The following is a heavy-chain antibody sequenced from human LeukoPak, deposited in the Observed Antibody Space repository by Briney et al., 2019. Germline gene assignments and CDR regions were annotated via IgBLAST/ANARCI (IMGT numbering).Heavy chain of an antibody. Sequence: SSETLSLTCAVYGGSFSGYYWSWIRQPPGKGLEWIGEINHSGSTNYNPSLKSRVTISVDTSKNQFSLKLSSVTAADTAVYYCARGQYDFQTSYYYMDVWGKGTTVTVSS. CDR1: GGSFSGYY. V-gene: IGHV4-34*01. D-gene: IGHD3-3*01. J-gene: IGHJ6*03. CDR2: INHSGST. CDR3: ARGQYDFQTSYYYMDV.